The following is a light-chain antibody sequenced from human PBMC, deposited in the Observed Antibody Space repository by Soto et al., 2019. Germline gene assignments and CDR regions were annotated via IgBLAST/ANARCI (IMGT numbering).Light chain of an antibody. CDR1: SSNIGSNT. Sequence: QAVLTQPPSASGTPGQRVTISCSGSSSNIGSNTVNWYQQLPGTAPKLLIYNNNQRPSGVPDRFSGSKSDTSASLAISGLQSEDEADYYCAAWDDSLNGHVVFGGGTKLTVL. CDR2: NNN. V-gene: IGLV1-44*01. CDR3: AAWDDSLNGHVV. J-gene: IGLJ2*01.